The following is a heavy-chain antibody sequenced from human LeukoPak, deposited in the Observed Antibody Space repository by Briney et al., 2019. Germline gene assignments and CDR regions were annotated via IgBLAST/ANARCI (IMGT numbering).Heavy chain of an antibody. CDR3: ARQGAVAGLSYYFDY. J-gene: IGHJ4*02. Sequence: SETLSLTCTVSGGSISSYYWSWIRQPPGKGLEWIGYIYYSGSTNYNPSLKSRVTISLDTSKNQFSLKLSSVTAADTAVYYCARQGAVAGLSYYFDYWGQGTLVTVSS. V-gene: IGHV4-59*08. CDR2: IYYSGST. CDR1: GGSISSYY. D-gene: IGHD6-19*01.